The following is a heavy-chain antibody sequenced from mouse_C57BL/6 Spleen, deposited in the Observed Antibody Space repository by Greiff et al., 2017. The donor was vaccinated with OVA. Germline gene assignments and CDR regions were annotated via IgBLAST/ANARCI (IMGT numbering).Heavy chain of an antibody. CDR2: IHPNSGST. V-gene: IGHV1-64*01. D-gene: IGHD2-5*01. CDR1: GYTFTSYW. CDR3: ARWDSNYRRFDY. J-gene: IGHJ2*01. Sequence: VQLQQPGAELVKPGASVKLSCKASGYTFTSYWMHWVKQRPGQGLEWIGMIHPNSGSTNYNEKFKSKATLTVDKSSSTAYMQLSSLTSEDSAVYYCARWDSNYRRFDYWGQGTTLTVSS.